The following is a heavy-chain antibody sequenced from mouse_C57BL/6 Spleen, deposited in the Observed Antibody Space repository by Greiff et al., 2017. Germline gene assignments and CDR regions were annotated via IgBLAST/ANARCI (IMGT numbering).Heavy chain of an antibody. CDR1: GFTFTDYY. CDR3: ARYSNYVFYAMDY. J-gene: IGHJ4*01. CDR2: IRNKANGYTT. Sequence: EVHLVESGGGLVQPGGSLSLSCAASGFTFTDYYMSWVRQPPGKALEWLGFIRNKANGYTTEYSASVKGRFTISRDNSQSILYLQMNALRAEDSATYYCARYSNYVFYAMDYWGQGTSVTVSS. D-gene: IGHD2-1*01. V-gene: IGHV7-3*01.